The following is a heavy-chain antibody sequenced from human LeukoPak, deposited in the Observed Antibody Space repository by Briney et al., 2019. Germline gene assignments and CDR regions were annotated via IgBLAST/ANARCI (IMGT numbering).Heavy chain of an antibody. J-gene: IGHJ6*03. Sequence: NPSETLSLTCTVSGGSISSGGYYWSWIRQHPGKGLEWIGYIYYSGSTYYNPSLKSRVTISVDTSKNQFSLKLSSVTAADTAVYYCARAGYDRDYYYYYYMDVWGKGTTVTVSS. CDR1: GGSISSGGYY. CDR3: ARAGYDRDYYYYYYMDV. V-gene: IGHV4-31*03. D-gene: IGHD5-12*01. CDR2: IYYSGST.